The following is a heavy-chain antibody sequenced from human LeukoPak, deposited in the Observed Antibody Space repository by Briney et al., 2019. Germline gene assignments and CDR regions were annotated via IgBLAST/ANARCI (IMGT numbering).Heavy chain of an antibody. CDR1: GFIFSSYG. V-gene: IGHV3-30*18. Sequence: PGRSLRLSCAASGFIFSSYGMHWVRQAPGKGLEWVAVISYDGSNTYYADSVKGRFTISRDNSKNTLYLQMNSLRAEDTAVYYCAKDPGYTSSWYGIFDYWGQGTLVTVSS. J-gene: IGHJ4*02. CDR2: ISYDGSNT. CDR3: AKDPGYTSSWYGIFDY. D-gene: IGHD6-13*01.